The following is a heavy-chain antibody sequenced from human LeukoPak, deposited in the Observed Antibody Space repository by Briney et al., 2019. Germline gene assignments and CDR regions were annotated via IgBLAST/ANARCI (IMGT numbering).Heavy chain of an antibody. J-gene: IGHJ6*02. D-gene: IGHD1-26*01. Sequence: PSETLSLTCAVYGGSFSGYHWTWIRQPPGKGLEWIGEINHSGSTNYTPSLKSRVTISVDTSKNQFSLKLSSVTAADTAVYYCARDRVVGATKYYYGMDVWGQGTTVTVSS. CDR2: INHSGST. V-gene: IGHV4-34*01. CDR3: ARDRVVGATKYYYGMDV. CDR1: GGSFSGYH.